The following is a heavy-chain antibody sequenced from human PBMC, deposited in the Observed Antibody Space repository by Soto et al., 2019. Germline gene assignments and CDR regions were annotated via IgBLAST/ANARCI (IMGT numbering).Heavy chain of an antibody. CDR2: ISAYNGNT. CDR3: ARDRPYSSGWYVSDY. D-gene: IGHD6-19*01. Sequence: ASVKISSKASGYTFTSYGISWVRQAPGQGLEWMGWISAYNGNTNYAQKLQGRVTMTTDTSTSTAYMELRSLRSDDTAVYYCARDRPYSSGWYVSDYWGQGTLVTVSS. CDR1: GYTFTSYG. V-gene: IGHV1-18*01. J-gene: IGHJ4*02.